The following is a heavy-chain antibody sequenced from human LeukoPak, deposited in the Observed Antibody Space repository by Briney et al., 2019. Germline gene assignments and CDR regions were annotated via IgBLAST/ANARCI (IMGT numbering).Heavy chain of an antibody. CDR1: GFTFDDYA. CDR2: ISWNSGSI. J-gene: IGHJ4*02. CDR3: AKDTRMGDY. Sequence: PGGSLRLSCAASGFTFDDYAMHWVRQAPGKGLEWVSGISWNSGSIGYADSVEGRFTISRDNAENSLYLQMNSLRAEDTALYYCAKDTRMGDYWGQGTLVTVSS. V-gene: IGHV3-9*01.